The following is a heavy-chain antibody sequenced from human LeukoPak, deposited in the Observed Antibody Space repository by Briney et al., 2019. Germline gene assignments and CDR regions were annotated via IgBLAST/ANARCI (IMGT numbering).Heavy chain of an antibody. CDR1: GGSISSGVYY. D-gene: IGHD6-19*01. Sequence: SETLSLTCTVSGGSISSGVYYWTWIRLHPGKGLEWLGYIYHSGSTSYNPSLKSRVSISVDTSKNQFYLNLSSATAADTAVYYCGRERRAGWYFYYWGQGTLVTVSS. J-gene: IGHJ4*02. CDR2: IYHSGST. CDR3: GRERRAGWYFYY. V-gene: IGHV4-31*03.